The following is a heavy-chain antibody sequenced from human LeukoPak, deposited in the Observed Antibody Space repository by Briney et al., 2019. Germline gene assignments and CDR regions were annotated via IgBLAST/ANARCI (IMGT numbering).Heavy chain of an antibody. CDR3: ARGIYCSSTTCYYNFDY. Sequence: SETLSLTCTVSGGSISSYYWSWIRQPPGKGLEWIGYIYYSGSTNYNPSLKSRVTISVDTSKNQFSLKLSSVTAADTAVYFCARGIYCSSTTCYYNFDYWDQGTLVTVSS. D-gene: IGHD2-2*01. J-gene: IGHJ4*02. CDR2: IYYSGST. CDR1: GGSISSYY. V-gene: IGHV4-59*01.